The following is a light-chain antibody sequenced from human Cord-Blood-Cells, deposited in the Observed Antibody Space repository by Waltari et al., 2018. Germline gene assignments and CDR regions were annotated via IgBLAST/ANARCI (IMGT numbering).Light chain of an antibody. CDR1: SSDVGGSNY. CDR3: SSYTSSSTLGV. Sequence: QSALTQPASVSGSPGQSITISCTATSSDVGGSNYVSWYQQHPGKAPKLMIYDVSNRPSGVSNRFSGSKSGNTASLTISGLQAEDEADYYCSSYTSSSTLGVFGTGTKVTVL. J-gene: IGLJ1*01. V-gene: IGLV2-14*01. CDR2: DVS.